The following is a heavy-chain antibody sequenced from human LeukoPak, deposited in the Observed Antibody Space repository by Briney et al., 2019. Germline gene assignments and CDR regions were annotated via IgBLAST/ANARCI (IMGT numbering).Heavy chain of an antibody. Sequence: ASVKVSCKASGGTFSSYAISWVRQAPGQGLEWMGWISAYNGNTNYAQKLQGRVTMTTDTSTSTAYMELRSLRSDDTAVYYCATLNSSGWFPFDYWGQGTLVTVSS. CDR1: GGTFSSYA. CDR2: ISAYNGNT. J-gene: IGHJ4*02. D-gene: IGHD6-19*01. V-gene: IGHV1-18*01. CDR3: ATLNSSGWFPFDY.